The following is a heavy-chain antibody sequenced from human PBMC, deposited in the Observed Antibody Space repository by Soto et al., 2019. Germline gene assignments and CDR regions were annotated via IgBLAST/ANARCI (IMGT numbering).Heavy chain of an antibody. CDR1: GFTFSSYG. D-gene: IGHD3-3*01. Sequence: QVQLVESGGGVVQPGRSLRLSCAASGFTFSSYGMHWVRQAPGKGLEWVAVISYDGSNKYYADSVKGRFTISRDNSKNTLYLQMNSLRAEDTAVYYCAKGYDFWRGYYEYYWGQGTLVTVSS. J-gene: IGHJ4*02. V-gene: IGHV3-30*18. CDR3: AKGYDFWRGYYEYY. CDR2: ISYDGSNK.